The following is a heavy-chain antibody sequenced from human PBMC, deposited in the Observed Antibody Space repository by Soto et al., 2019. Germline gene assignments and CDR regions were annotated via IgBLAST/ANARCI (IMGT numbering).Heavy chain of an antibody. CDR2: IHESGKT. Sequence: QVQLQESGPGLVKPSETLSLTCTVSGGSISTSYWSWIRQPPGKGLEWIGYIHESGKTNYNPSLKSRVATSVDPSKNQFSLRLSSVTAADTAIYYCARGSGYTAIDFWGQGTLVTVSS. CDR3: ARGSGYTAIDF. J-gene: IGHJ4*01. CDR1: GGSISTSY. D-gene: IGHD3-22*01. V-gene: IGHV4-59*01.